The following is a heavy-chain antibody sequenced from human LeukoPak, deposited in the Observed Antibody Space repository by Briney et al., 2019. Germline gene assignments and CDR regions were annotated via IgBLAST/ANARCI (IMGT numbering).Heavy chain of an antibody. J-gene: IGHJ3*02. CDR1: GFTFSSYS. V-gene: IGHV3-21*01. D-gene: IGHD1-20*01. Sequence: EGSLRLSCAASGFTFSSYSMNWVRQAPGKGLEWVSSISSSSSYIYYADSVKGRFTISRDNAKNPLYLQMNSLRAEDTAVYYCATVTDDAFDIWGQGTMVTVSS. CDR3: ATVTDDAFDI. CDR2: ISSSSSYI.